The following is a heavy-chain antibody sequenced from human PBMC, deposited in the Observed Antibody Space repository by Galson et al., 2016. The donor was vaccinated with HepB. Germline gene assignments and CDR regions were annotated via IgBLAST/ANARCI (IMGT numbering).Heavy chain of an antibody. CDR2: LYSSGSS. J-gene: IGHJ6*02. CDR3: STTVKKSGEYNHYYYGMDV. CDR1: GGSINSSSFY. Sequence: SETLSLTCAVSGGSINSSSFYWGWIRQPPGRELEWIGNLYSSGSSYYNPSLKSRVTISVDTSKNQFSLKVTSLTAADTAVYYCSTTVKKSGEYNHYYYGMDVWGPGTTVIVSS. V-gene: IGHV4-39*01. D-gene: IGHD1-14*01.